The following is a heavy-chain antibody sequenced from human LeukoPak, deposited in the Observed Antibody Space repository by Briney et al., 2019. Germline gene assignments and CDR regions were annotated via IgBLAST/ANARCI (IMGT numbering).Heavy chain of an antibody. CDR2: IKQDGSEK. CDR1: GFTFRSYW. V-gene: IGHV3-7*03. J-gene: IGHJ6*02. CDR3: ARGSHGMDV. D-gene: IGHD6-6*01. Sequence: GGSLRLSCATSGFTFRSYWMRWVRQAPGKGLEWVANIKQDGSEKNYVDSVKGRFTISRDNAKNSLYLQMNSLRAEDTAVYYCARGSHGMDVWGQGTTVTVSS.